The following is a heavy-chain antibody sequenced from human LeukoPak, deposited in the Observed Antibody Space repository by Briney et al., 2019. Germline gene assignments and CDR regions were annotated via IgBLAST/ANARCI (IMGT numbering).Heavy chain of an antibody. CDR2: IYSGGST. CDR3: AKLGDSDAFDI. J-gene: IGHJ3*02. D-gene: IGHD2-21*02. V-gene: IGHV3-53*01. CDR1: GFTFSSNY. Sequence: TGGSLRLSCAASGFTFSSNYMSWVRQAPGKGLEWVSVIYSGGSTYYADSVKGRFTISRDNSKSTLYLQMNSLRAGDTAVYYCAKLGDSDAFDIWGQGTMVTVSS.